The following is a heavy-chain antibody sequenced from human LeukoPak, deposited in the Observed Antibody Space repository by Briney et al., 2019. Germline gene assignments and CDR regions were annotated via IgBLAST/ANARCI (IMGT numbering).Heavy chain of an antibody. CDR2: IYTSGST. CDR3: ATLGYSSGTDY. V-gene: IGHV4-61*02. Sequence: SETLSLTCTVYGDSISGGSYYWTWIRQPAGKGLEWIGRIYTSGSTNYNPSLKSRVTISIDTSKNQFSLKLSSVTAADTAVYYCATLGYSSGTDYWGLGTRVTVSS. D-gene: IGHD5-18*01. J-gene: IGHJ4*02. CDR1: GDSISGGSYY.